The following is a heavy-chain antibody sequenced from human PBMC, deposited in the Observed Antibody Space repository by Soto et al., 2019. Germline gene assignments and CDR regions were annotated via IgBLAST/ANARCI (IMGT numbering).Heavy chain of an antibody. J-gene: IGHJ4*02. D-gene: IGHD3-22*01. CDR3: ARTYYYDSSGYTYYFDY. Sequence: LSLTCTVSGGSISSYYWSWIRQPPGKGLEWIGYIYYSGSTNYNPSLKSRVTISVDTSKNQFSLKLSSVTAADTAVYYCARTYYYDSSGYTYYFDYWGQGTLVTVSS. V-gene: IGHV4-59*01. CDR1: GGSISSYY. CDR2: IYYSGST.